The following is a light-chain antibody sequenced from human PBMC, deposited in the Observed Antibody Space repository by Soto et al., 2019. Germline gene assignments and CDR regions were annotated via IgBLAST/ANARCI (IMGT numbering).Light chain of an antibody. CDR1: QSISNH. Sequence: DIQMTQSPSSLSASVEDRVIITCRSSQSISNHLNWYQQKPGKAPKLLIFAASSLQSGVPSRFSGSGSGTDFTLTISSLQPEDFATYYCQQLNSYPHTFGQGTRLEIK. J-gene: IGKJ5*01. CDR2: AAS. V-gene: IGKV1-17*01. CDR3: QQLNSYPHT.